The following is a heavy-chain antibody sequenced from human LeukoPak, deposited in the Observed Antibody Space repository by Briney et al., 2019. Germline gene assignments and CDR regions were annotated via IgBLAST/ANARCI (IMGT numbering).Heavy chain of an antibody. J-gene: IGHJ3*02. CDR1: GYSISSGYY. D-gene: IGHD3-10*01. CDR2: IYHSGST. CDR3: AKSNGYGLVDI. V-gene: IGHV4-38-2*02. Sequence: SETLSLTCTVSGYSISSGYYWGWIRQPPGKGLEWIGNIYHSGSTYYNPSLKSRVTISIDTSKNQFSLKLSSVTAADTAVYYCAKSNGYGLVDIWGQGTMVTVSS.